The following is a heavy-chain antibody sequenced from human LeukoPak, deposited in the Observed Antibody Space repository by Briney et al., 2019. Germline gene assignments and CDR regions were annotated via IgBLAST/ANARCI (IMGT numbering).Heavy chain of an antibody. Sequence: ASVKVSCKASGYTFTSYYMHWVRQAPGQGLEWMGIINPSGGSTSYAQKFQGRVTMTRDMSTSTVYMELSSLRSEDTAVYYCARDTYSSSWYWTNERGAFDIWGQGTMVTVSS. J-gene: IGHJ3*02. CDR2: INPSGGST. D-gene: IGHD6-13*01. V-gene: IGHV1-46*01. CDR3: ARDTYSSSWYWTNERGAFDI. CDR1: GYTFTSYY.